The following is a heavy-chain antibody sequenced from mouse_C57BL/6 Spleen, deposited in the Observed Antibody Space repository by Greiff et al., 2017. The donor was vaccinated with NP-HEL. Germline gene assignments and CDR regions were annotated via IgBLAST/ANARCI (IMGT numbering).Heavy chain of an antibody. CDR1: GYAFSSSW. V-gene: IGHV1-82*01. J-gene: IGHJ2*01. CDR3: ARGTPYEYEGY. Sequence: QVQLQQSGPELVKPGASVKISCKASGYAFSSSWMNWVKQRPGKGLEWIGRIYPGDGDTNYNGKFKGKATLTADKSSSTAYMQLSSLTSEDSAVYFCARGTPYEYEGYWGQGTTLTVSS. D-gene: IGHD2-4*01. CDR2: IYPGDGDT.